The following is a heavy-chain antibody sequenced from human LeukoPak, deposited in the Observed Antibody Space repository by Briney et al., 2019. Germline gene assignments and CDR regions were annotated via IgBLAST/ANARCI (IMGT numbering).Heavy chain of an antibody. D-gene: IGHD3-16*02. CDR1: GYTFTSYG. V-gene: IGHV1-18*01. Sequence: GGSVKVSCKASGYTFTSYGISWVRQAPGQGLEWMGWISAYNGNTNYAQKLQGRVTMTTDTSTSTAYMELRSLRSDDTAVYYCARANMITFGGVIVLDAFDIWGQGTMVTVSS. CDR3: ARANMITFGGVIVLDAFDI. J-gene: IGHJ3*02. CDR2: ISAYNGNT.